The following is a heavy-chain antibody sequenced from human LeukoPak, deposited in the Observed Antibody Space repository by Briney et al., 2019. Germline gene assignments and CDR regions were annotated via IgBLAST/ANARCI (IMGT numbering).Heavy chain of an antibody. CDR2: INPNSGGT. Sequence: ASVKVSCKASGCTFTGYYMHWVRQAPGQGLEWMGWINPNSGGTNYAQKFQGRVTMTRDTSISTAYMELSRLRSDDTAVYYCARPGWSVAGTDYWGQGTLVTVSS. CDR3: ARPGWSVAGTDY. V-gene: IGHV1-2*02. CDR1: GCTFTGYY. J-gene: IGHJ4*02. D-gene: IGHD6-19*01.